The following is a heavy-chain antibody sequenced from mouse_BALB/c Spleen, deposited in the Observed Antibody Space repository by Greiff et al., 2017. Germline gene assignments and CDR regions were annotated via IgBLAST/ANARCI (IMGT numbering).Heavy chain of an antibody. D-gene: IGHD2-1*01. Sequence: VQLQQSGAELVRPGASVTLSCKASGYTFTDYEMHWVKQTPVHGLEWIGAIDPETGGTAYNQKFKGKATLTADKSSSTADMELRSLTSEDSAVYYCTRCYYGKAMDYWGQGTAVTVSS. V-gene: IGHV1-15*01. CDR2: IDPETGGT. CDR1: GYTFTDYE. J-gene: IGHJ4*01. CDR3: TRCYYGKAMDY.